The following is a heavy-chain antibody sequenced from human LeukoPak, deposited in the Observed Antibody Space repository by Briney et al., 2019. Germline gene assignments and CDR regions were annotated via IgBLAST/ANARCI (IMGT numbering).Heavy chain of an antibody. CDR3: ARHASSMPRDAFDI. J-gene: IGHJ3*02. CDR2: INSDGSST. CDR1: GFTFNCYW. V-gene: IGHV3-74*01. D-gene: IGHD6-6*01. Sequence: GGSLRLSCAASGFTFNCYWMHWVRQAPGKGLVWVSRINSDGSSTNYADSVKGRFTISRDNAKNTLYLQMNSLRAEDTAVYYCARHASSMPRDAFDIWGQGTMVTVSS.